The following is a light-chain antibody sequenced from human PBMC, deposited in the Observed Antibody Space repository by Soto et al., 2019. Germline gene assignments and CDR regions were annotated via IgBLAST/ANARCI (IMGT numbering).Light chain of an antibody. V-gene: IGKV1-8*01. Sequence: AIRMTQSPSSFSASTGDGVTITCRASQGISSYLAWYQQKPGKAPKLLIYAASSLQSGVPSRFSGSGSGTDFTLTISSLQPEDFATYYCQQANSFPLTFGGGTKVDIK. CDR1: QGISSY. CDR3: QQANSFPLT. CDR2: AAS. J-gene: IGKJ4*01.